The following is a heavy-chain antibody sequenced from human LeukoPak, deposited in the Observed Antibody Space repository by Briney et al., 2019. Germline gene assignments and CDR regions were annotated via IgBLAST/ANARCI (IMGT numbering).Heavy chain of an antibody. D-gene: IGHD6-19*01. CDR1: GFTFRAYG. CDR3: AKEEEQWLELGHFPH. V-gene: IGHV3-30*02. CDR2: IRYDGQNK. J-gene: IGHJ1*01. Sequence: GGSLSLSCAASGFTFRAYGLHWVRRAPGKGMEWVALIRYDGQNKYYADSVKGRFTVSRDNSKNTLFLQMNSLTPDDTAVYYCAKEEEQWLELGHFPHWGQGTLVTVSS.